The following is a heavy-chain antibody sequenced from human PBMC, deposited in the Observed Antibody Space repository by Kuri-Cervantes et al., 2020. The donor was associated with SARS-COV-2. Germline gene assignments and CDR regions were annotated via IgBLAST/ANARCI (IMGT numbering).Heavy chain of an antibody. J-gene: IGHJ2*01. V-gene: IGHV1-24*01. Sequence: ASVKVSCKVSGYTLTELSMHWVRQAPGKGLEWMGGFDPEDGETIYAQKFQGRVTMSEDTSTDTAYMELSSLRSEDTAVYYCATTPIDYGDYQRYFDLWGPGTLVTVSS. CDR3: ATTPIDYGDYQRYFDL. CDR1: GYTLTELS. D-gene: IGHD4-17*01. CDR2: FDPEDGET.